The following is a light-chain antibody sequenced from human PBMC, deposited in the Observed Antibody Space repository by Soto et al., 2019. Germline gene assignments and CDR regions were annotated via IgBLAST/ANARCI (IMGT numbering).Light chain of an antibody. J-gene: IGKJ4*01. CDR3: TQYKNWLALT. V-gene: IGKV3-15*01. CDR1: QRLSSN. CDR2: GVS. Sequence: EIVMTQSPATLSVSPGERATLSCRASQRLSSNLAWYQQKPGQAPRLLIYGVSTRATGIPARFSGSGSGTEFTLTISSLQSEDSAVYYCTQYKNWLALTFGGGTKVEIK.